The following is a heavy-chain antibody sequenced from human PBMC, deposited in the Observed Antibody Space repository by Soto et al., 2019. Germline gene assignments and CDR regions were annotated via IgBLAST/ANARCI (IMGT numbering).Heavy chain of an antibody. J-gene: IGHJ5*02. CDR1: GFTFTSSA. D-gene: IGHD6-6*01. Sequence: QMQLVQSGPEVKKPGTSVKVSCKASGFTFTSSAVHWVRQARGQRLEWIGWIVVGSGNTNYAQKFQERVTITRDMSISTAYLELSSLRSEDTAVYYYAAVGPKLVNNWFDPWGQVTLVTVSS. CDR3: AAVGPKLVNNWFDP. V-gene: IGHV1-58*01. CDR2: IVVGSGNT.